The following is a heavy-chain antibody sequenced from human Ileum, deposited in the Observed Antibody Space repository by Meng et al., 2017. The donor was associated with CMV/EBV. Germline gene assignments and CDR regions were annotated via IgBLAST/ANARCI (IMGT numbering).Heavy chain of an antibody. Sequence: ERLQESGPGLVKPSETLSLTCSVSGVSISNYYWTWSRQPAGKGLEFIGRVSPGGIEYNPSLMSRVTMSLDTSRNQLSLNLNSVTAADTAVYYCARAAARGVPVDYWGQGILVTVSS. CDR2: VSPGGI. CDR1: GVSISNYY. D-gene: IGHD3-10*01. V-gene: IGHV4-4*07. J-gene: IGHJ4*02. CDR3: ARAAARGVPVDY.